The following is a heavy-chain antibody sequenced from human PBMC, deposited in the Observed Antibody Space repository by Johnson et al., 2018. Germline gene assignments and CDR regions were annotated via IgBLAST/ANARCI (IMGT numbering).Heavy chain of an antibody. J-gene: IGHJ1*01. Sequence: VQLVQSGGGLVQXGRSXRLXCAASGFTFDDYAMHWVRQAPGKGLEWVSGISWTSGSIGYADSVKGRFTISRDNAKNSLYLQMHSLRAEDTALYYCAKHSSAYISLSYFQHWGQGTLVTVSS. D-gene: IGHD3-22*01. CDR1: GFTFDDYA. CDR2: ISWTSGSI. CDR3: AKHSSAYISLSYFQH. V-gene: IGHV3-9*01.